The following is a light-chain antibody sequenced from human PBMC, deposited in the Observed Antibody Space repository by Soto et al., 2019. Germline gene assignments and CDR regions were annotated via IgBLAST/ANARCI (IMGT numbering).Light chain of an antibody. CDR1: QSLVFSNGSTL. J-gene: IGKJ2*01. V-gene: IGKV2-30*01. CDR2: KVS. CDR3: MQGTRWLYS. Sequence: DVVLTQSPLSLPVTLGQSASISCRSSQSLVFSNGSTLLSWFHQRPGQSPRRLIYKVSNRDSGVRDRFTGSRSGTDITLKISRVAAEDVGFYYCMQGTRWLYSFGQGPKLEIK.